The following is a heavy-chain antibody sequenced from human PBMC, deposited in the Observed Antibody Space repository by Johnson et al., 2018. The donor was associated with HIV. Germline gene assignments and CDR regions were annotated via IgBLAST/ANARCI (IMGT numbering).Heavy chain of an antibody. Sequence: MQLVESGGGVVRPGGSLRLSCAASGLKFDDYGMSWVRQAPGKGLEWVSGINWNGGRIGYADSVKGRFTISRDNAKNSLYLQMNSLRAEDTALYYCAKGYSSSWYQDAFDIWGQGTMVTVSS. D-gene: IGHD6-13*01. J-gene: IGHJ3*02. CDR2: INWNGGRI. CDR3: AKGYSSSWYQDAFDI. CDR1: GLKFDDYG. V-gene: IGHV3-20*04.